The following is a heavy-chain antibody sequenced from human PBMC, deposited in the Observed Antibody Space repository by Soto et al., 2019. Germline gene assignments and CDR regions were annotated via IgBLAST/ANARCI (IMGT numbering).Heavy chain of an antibody. J-gene: IGHJ5*02. CDR1: GGSISSYY. V-gene: IGHV4-59*01. Sequence: SETLSLTCTVSGGSISSYYWSWIRQPPGKGLEWIGYIHYSGSTNYNPSLKSRVTISVDTSKNQFSLKLSSVTAADTAVYYCARLVVVAAAPHWFDPWGQRTLVTVSS. D-gene: IGHD2-15*01. CDR2: IHYSGST. CDR3: ARLVVVAAAPHWFDP.